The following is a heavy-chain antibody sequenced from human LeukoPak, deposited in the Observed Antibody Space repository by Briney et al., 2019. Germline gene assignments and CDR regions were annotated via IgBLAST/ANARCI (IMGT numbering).Heavy chain of an antibody. CDR3: ARVGDSSGWYPNYYMDV. CDR1: GYTFTDYY. V-gene: IGHV1-2*02. J-gene: IGHJ6*03. CDR2: INPNSGGT. D-gene: IGHD6-19*01. Sequence: GASVKVSCKASGYTFTDYYMHWVRQAPGQGLEWMGWINPNSGGTNYAQKFQGRVTMTRDTSISTAYMELSRLRSDDTAVYYCARVGDSSGWYPNYYMDVWGKGTTVTISS.